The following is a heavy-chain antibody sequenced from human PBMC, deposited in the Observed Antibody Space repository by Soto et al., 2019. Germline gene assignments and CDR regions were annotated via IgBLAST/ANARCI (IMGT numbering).Heavy chain of an antibody. J-gene: IGHJ4*02. Sequence: SETLSLTCTVSGGSISSGGYYWSWIRQHPGKGLEWIGYIYYSGSTYYNPSLKSRVTISVDTSKNQFSLKLSSVTAADTAVYYCAAAWDSSGYGGTFDYWGQGTLVTVSS. CDR1: GGSISSGGYY. CDR2: IYYSGST. D-gene: IGHD3-22*01. CDR3: AAAWDSSGYGGTFDY. V-gene: IGHV4-31*03.